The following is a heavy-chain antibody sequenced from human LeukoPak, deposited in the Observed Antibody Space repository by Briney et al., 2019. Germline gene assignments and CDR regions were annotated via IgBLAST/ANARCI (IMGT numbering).Heavy chain of an antibody. CDR3: ARGRDCSSTSCYSGYYYYGMDV. CDR2: IYYTGST. V-gene: IGHV4-59*01. Sequence: SETLSLTCTVSGGSISNYYWSWIRQTPGKGLEWIGYIYYTGSTDYNPSLKSRVTISVDTSKNQFSLKLSSVTAADTAVYYCARGRDCSSTSCYSGYYYYGMDVWGQGTTVTVSS. J-gene: IGHJ6*02. CDR1: GGSISNYY. D-gene: IGHD2-2*02.